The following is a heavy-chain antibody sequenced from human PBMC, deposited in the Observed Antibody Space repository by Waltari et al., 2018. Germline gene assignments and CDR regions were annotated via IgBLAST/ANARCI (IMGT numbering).Heavy chain of an antibody. Sequence: FSGYYWSWIRQPPGKGLEWIGEINHSGSTNYNPSLKSRVTISVDTSKNQFSLKLSSVTAADTAVYYCARGERWLHYHGGMDVWGQGTTVTVSS. D-gene: IGHD5-12*01. CDR2: INHSGST. J-gene: IGHJ6*02. CDR3: ARGERWLHYHGGMDV. V-gene: IGHV4-34*01. CDR1: FSGYY.